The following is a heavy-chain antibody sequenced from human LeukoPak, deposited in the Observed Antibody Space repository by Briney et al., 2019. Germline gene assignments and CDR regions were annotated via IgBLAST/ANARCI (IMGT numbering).Heavy chain of an antibody. Sequence: ASVKVSCKASGGTFSSYAISWVRQAPGQGLEWMGGIIPIFGTANYAQKFQGRVTITADESTSTAYMELSSLRSEDTAVYYCARYIAAAGTFDCWGQGTLVTVSS. D-gene: IGHD6-13*01. V-gene: IGHV1-69*13. J-gene: IGHJ4*02. CDR3: ARYIAAAGTFDC. CDR2: IIPIFGTA. CDR1: GGTFSSYA.